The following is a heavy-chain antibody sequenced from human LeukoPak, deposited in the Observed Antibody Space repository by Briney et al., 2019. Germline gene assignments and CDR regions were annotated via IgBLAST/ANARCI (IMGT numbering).Heavy chain of an antibody. CDR1: GFTFSSYS. J-gene: IGHJ4*02. D-gene: IGHD3-10*01. CDR2: ISSSSSYI. V-gene: IGHV3-21*01. Sequence: GGSLRLSGAASGFTFSSYSMNWVRQAPGKGLEWVSSISSSSSYIYYADSVKGRFTISRDNAKNSLYLQMNSLRAEDTAVYYCARDNRGEVVDYWGQGTLVTVSS. CDR3: ARDNRGEVVDY.